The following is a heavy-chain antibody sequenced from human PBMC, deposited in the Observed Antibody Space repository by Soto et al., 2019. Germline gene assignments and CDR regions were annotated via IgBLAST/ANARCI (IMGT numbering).Heavy chain of an antibody. Sequence: SGGSLRLSCAASGFTFSSYEMNWVRQAPGKGLEWVSYISSSGSTIYYADSVKGRFTISRDNAKNSLYLQMNSLRAEDTAVYYCAREIIDYYDSSGYDYWGQGTLVTVSS. V-gene: IGHV3-48*03. CDR3: AREIIDYYDSSGYDY. CDR2: ISSSGSTI. D-gene: IGHD3-22*01. J-gene: IGHJ4*02. CDR1: GFTFSSYE.